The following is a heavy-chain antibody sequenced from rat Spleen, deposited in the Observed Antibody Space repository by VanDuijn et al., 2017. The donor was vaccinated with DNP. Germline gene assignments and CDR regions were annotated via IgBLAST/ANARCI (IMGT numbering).Heavy chain of an antibody. J-gene: IGHJ1*01. Sequence: EVQLVESGGDLVQPGRSLKLSCVASGLTFNNYWMAWIRQVPGKGLEWVASITGSGGKTYHPDSVKGRFTISRDNAKNTLYLQMNSLRSEDTATYYWARGSGSYYWYFDFWGPGTMVTVSS. CDR3: ARGSGSYYWYFDF. D-gene: IGHD5-1*01. CDR2: ITGSGGKT. CDR1: GLTFNNYW. V-gene: IGHV5-31*01.